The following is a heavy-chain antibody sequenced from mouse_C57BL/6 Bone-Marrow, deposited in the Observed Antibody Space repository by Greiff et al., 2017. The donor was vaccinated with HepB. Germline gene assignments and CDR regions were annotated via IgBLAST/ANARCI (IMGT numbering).Heavy chain of an antibody. D-gene: IGHD1-1*01. J-gene: IGHJ4*01. V-gene: IGHV1-81*01. CDR3: ARGYYGRDAMDY. CDR2: IYPRSGNT. CDR1: GYTFTSYG. Sequence: QVQLQQSGAELARPGASVKLSCKASGYTFTSYGISWVKQRTGQGLEWIGEIYPRSGNTYYNEKFTGKATLTADKSSSTAYMELRSLTSEDSAVYFCARGYYGRDAMDYWGQGTSVTVSS.